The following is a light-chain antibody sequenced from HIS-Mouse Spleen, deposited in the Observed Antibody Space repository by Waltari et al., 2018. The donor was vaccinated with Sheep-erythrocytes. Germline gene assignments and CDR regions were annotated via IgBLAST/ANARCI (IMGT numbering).Light chain of an antibody. CDR2: EGR. CDR3: CSYAGSSTPWV. Sequence: QSALTQPASVPGSPGQSITIPCTGTSSDVGSDNLVSWYQPHPGQAPKPMLYEGRKRPSGVSKRFSGSKSGNTASLTISGLQAEDEADYYCCSYAGSSTPWVFGGGTKLTVL. V-gene: IGLV2-23*01. J-gene: IGLJ3*02. CDR1: SSDVGSDNL.